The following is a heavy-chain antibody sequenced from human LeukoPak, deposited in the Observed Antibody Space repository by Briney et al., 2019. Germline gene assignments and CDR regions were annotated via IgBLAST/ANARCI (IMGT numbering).Heavy chain of an antibody. J-gene: IGHJ4*02. CDR1: GFTFSSYN. Sequence: GGSLRLSCAASGFTFSSYNMNWVRQAPGKGLEWVSYISISSGTRYYADSVKGRFTISRDNAQNSLYLQMNSLRAEDTAVYFCARGDISGWYDYWGQGTLVTVSS. V-gene: IGHV3-48*01. CDR3: ARGDISGWYDY. D-gene: IGHD6-19*01. CDR2: ISISSGTR.